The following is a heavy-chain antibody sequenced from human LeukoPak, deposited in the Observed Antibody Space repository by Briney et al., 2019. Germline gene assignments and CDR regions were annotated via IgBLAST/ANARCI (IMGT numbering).Heavy chain of an antibody. CDR3: AREIGGTTVHY. Sequence: SENLSCNCTVAGYSISSGYYGGWIRQPPGKGLEWIVSIYHSGSTYYNPSLKSRVTISVDTSKNQFSLKLSSVTAADTAVYYCAREIGGTTVHYWGHGMLVTVSS. V-gene: IGHV4-38-2*02. J-gene: IGHJ4*01. CDR2: IYHSGST. D-gene: IGHD1-7*01. CDR1: GYSISSGYY.